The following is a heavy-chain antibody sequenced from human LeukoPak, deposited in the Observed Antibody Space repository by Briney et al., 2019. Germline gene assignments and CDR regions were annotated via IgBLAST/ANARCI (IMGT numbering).Heavy chain of an antibody. J-gene: IGHJ4*02. CDR1: GFTFSSYE. D-gene: IGHD2-2*01. CDR2: ISSSGSTI. CDR3: ARDSTHCSSTSCYFDY. Sequence: GGSLRLSCAASGFTFSSYEMNWVRQAPGKGLEWVSYISSSGSTIYYADSVKGRFTISRDNAKNSLYLQMNSLRAEDTAVYYCARDSTHCSSTSCYFDYWGQGTLVTVSP. V-gene: IGHV3-48*03.